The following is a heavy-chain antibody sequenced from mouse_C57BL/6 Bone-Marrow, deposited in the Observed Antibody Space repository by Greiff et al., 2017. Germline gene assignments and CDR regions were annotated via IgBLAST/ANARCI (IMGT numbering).Heavy chain of an antibody. V-gene: IGHV1-55*01. Sequence: QVQLQQPGAELVKPGASVKMSCKASGYTFTSYWITWVKQRPGQGLEWIGDIYPGSGSPNYNEKFKSKATLTVDTSSSTAYMQLSSLTSQDPAVYYCARAARQLRLERDAMDYWGQGTSVTVSS. D-gene: IGHD3-2*02. J-gene: IGHJ4*01. CDR1: GYTFTSYW. CDR3: ARAARQLRLERDAMDY. CDR2: IYPGSGSP.